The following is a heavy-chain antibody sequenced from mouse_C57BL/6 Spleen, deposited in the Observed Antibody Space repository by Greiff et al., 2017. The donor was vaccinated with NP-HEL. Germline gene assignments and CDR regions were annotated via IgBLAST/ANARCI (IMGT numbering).Heavy chain of an antibody. CDR1: GYTFTSYW. V-gene: IGHV1-50*01. J-gene: IGHJ1*03. Sequence: QVQLQQPGAELVKPGASVKLSCKASGYTFTSYWMQWVKQRPGQGLEWIGEIDPSDSYTNYNQKFKGKATLTVDTSSSTAYMQLSSLTSEDSAVYYCARSYYSNSGYFDVWGTGTTVTVSS. D-gene: IGHD2-5*01. CDR3: ARSYYSNSGYFDV. CDR2: IDPSDSYT.